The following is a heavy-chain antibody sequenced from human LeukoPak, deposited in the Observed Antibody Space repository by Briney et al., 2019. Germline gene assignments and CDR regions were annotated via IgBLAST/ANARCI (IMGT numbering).Heavy chain of an antibody. D-gene: IGHD4-17*01. CDR2: IIPIFGTA. J-gene: IGHJ4*02. CDR3: ARVERRLRSKLGSRIYYFDY. CDR1: GGTFSSYA. V-gene: IGHV1-69*06. Sequence: SVKVSCKASGGTFSSYAISWVRQAPGQGLEWMGGIIPIFGTANYAQKFQGRVTITADKSTSTAYMELSSLRSEDTAVYYCARVERRLRSKLGSRIYYFDYWGQGTLVTVSS.